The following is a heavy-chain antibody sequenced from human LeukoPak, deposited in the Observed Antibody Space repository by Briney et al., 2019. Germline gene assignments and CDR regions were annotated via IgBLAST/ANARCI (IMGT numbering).Heavy chain of an antibody. D-gene: IGHD6-19*01. CDR2: IYSGGSI. V-gene: IGHV3-66*01. Sequence: TGGSLRLSCAASGFTVSSNYMSWVRQAPGKGLEWVSVIYSGGSIYYTDSVKGRFTISRDTSKNTLNLQMNSLRAEDTAVYYCASWPGGWYGEDSWGQGTLVTVSS. CDR1: GFTVSSNY. J-gene: IGHJ4*02. CDR3: ASWPGGWYGEDS.